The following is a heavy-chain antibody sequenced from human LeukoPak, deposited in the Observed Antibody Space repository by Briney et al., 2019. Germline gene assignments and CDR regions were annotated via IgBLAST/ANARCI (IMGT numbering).Heavy chain of an antibody. CDR3: AKDATVTAGPCDP. CDR1: GFTFSSYD. CDR2: ISSSGSTI. Sequence: GGSLRLSCGVSGFTFSSYDMNWVSHAPGKGREGVIYISSSGSTIYYADSLKGRFTISRDNAKNSLYLQMNSLRAEDTAVYYCAKDATVTAGPCDPWGPGTLVTVSS. J-gene: IGHJ5*02. D-gene: IGHD4-11*01. V-gene: IGHV3-48*03.